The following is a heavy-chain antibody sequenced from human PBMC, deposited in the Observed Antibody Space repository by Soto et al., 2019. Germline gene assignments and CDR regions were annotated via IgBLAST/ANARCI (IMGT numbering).Heavy chain of an antibody. J-gene: IGHJ4*02. CDR1: GGSISSYY. V-gene: IGHV4-59*01. D-gene: IGHD3-10*01. CDR2: IYYSGST. CDR3: ARGRVRGVNYFDY. Sequence: ETLSLTCTVSGGSISSYYWGWIRQPPGKGLEWIGYIYYSGSTNYNPSLKSRVTISVDTSKNQFSLKLSSVTAADTAVYYCARGRVRGVNYFDYWGQGTLVTVSS.